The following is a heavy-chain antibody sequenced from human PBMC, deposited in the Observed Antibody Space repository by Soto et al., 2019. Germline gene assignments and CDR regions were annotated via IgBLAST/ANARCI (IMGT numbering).Heavy chain of an antibody. Sequence: QVQLVESGGAVVQPGRSLRLSCTASGFTFSTYAMHWVRQAPGEGLEWVTVISYDGTNEYYADSVKDRFTVSRDNSKTTLYLQMNSLTLEDTAVYYCARDRRYYGSATCPDYWGQGTLVTVSS. D-gene: IGHD3-10*01. CDR2: ISYDGTNE. CDR3: ARDRRYYGSATCPDY. CDR1: GFTFSTYA. V-gene: IGHV3-30-3*01. J-gene: IGHJ4*02.